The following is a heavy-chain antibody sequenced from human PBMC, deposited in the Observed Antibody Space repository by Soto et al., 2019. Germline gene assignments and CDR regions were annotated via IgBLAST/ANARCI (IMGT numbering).Heavy chain of an antibody. D-gene: IGHD1-26*01. CDR3: ARGDREDIEEVVGVRPGEYSMDV. V-gene: IGHV3-30-3*01. CDR2: ISYDGSRK. CDR1: EFTFRICA. Sequence: QVHLVESGGGVVQPGSSLRLSCAASEFTFRICAMHWLRQSPGKGLEWVAVISYDGSRKADSVKSRFTVSRDNSWNTLYLRMNSLRAEDTAIYYCARGDREDIEEVVGVRPGEYSMDVWGQGTTVTVSS. J-gene: IGHJ6*02.